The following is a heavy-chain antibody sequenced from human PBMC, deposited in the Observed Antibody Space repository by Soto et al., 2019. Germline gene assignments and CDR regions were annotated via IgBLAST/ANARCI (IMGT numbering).Heavy chain of an antibody. CDR2: IYPGDSDT. V-gene: IGHV5-51*01. J-gene: IGHJ6*02. Sequence: GESLKISCKGSGYSFTSYWIGWVRQMPGKGLEWSGIIYPGDSDTRYSPSFQGQVTISADKSISTAYLQWSSLKASDTAMYYCASSKQYYDFWSGYSSYYGMDVWGQGTTVTVSS. CDR1: GYSFTSYW. D-gene: IGHD3-3*01. CDR3: ASSKQYYDFWSGYSSYYGMDV.